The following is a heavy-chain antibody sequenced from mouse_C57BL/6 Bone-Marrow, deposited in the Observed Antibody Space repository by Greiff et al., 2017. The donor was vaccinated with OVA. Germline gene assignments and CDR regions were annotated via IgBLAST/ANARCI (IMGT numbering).Heavy chain of an antibody. J-gene: IGHJ4*01. CDR3: ARNCPYYDGLAMDY. D-gene: IGHD2-4*01. CDR1: GFSLTSYG. CDR2: LWSGGST. V-gene: IGHV2-2*01. Sequence: QVQLKESGPGLVQPSQSLSITCTVSGFSLTSYGVHWVRQSPGQGLEWLGVLWSGGSTDSNAAFISRLSISKDNSKSQVFFKMNSLQADDTAIYYCARNCPYYDGLAMDYWGQGTSVTVSS.